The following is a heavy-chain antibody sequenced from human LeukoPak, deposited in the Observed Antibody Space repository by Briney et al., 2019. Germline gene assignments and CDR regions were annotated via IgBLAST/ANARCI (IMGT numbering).Heavy chain of an antibody. CDR3: PRELLWFGDSIGGGFDP. J-gene: IGHJ5*02. V-gene: IGHV3-21*01. Sequence: GGSLRLSCAASGFTFSSYSMNWVRQAPGKGLEWVSSISSSSSYIYYADSVKGRFTISRDNAKNSLYLQMNSLRAEDTAVYYCPRELLWFGDSIGGGFDPWGQGTLVTVSS. D-gene: IGHD3-10*01. CDR2: ISSSSSYI. CDR1: GFTFSSYS.